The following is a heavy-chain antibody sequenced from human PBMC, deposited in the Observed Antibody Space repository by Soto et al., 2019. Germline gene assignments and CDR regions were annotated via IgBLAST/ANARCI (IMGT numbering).Heavy chain of an antibody. Sequence: ASVKVSCKASGGTFSSYAISWVRQAPGQGLEWMGGIIPIFGTANYAQKFQGRVTITADESTSTAYMELSSLRSEDTAVYYCARGKVGSSWSDYYYGMDVWGQGTTVTVS. CDR3: ARGKVGSSWSDYYYGMDV. CDR1: GGTFSSYA. D-gene: IGHD6-13*01. CDR2: IIPIFGTA. V-gene: IGHV1-69*13. J-gene: IGHJ6*02.